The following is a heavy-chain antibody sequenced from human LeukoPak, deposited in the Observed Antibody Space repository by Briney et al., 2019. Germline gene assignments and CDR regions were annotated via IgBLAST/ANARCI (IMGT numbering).Heavy chain of an antibody. CDR1: GYSFSDYF. D-gene: IGHD6-19*01. J-gene: IGHJ4*02. V-gene: IGHV1-2*02. CDR2: INPKSGGT. Sequence: ASTKDSCKASGYSFSDYFMHWVRHDPGQGLEWMGWINPKSGGTKYAEKFRGRVTMTRDTSINTAYLELSRLRSDDTAVYYCARVVGSRWVFFHYFDYWGQGTLVTVSS. CDR3: ARVVGSRWVFFHYFDY.